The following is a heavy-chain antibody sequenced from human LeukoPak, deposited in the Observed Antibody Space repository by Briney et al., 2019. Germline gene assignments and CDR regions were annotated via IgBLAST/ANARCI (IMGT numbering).Heavy chain of an antibody. CDR2: IYYSGST. Sequence: SETLSLTCTVSGGSIISYYWSWIRQPPGKGLEWVGYIYYSGSTNYNPSLKSRVTISVDTSKNQFSLKMSSVPAADTAVYYCARLYYYDSSGYRPSTYYYYMDVWGKGTTVTVSS. CDR1: GGSIISYY. J-gene: IGHJ6*03. V-gene: IGHV4-59*01. D-gene: IGHD3-22*01. CDR3: ARLYYYDSSGYRPSTYYYYMDV.